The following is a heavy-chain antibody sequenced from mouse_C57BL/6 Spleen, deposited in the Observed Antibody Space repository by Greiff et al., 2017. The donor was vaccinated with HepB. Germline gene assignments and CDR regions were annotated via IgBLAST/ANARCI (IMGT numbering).Heavy chain of an antibody. J-gene: IGHJ3*01. CDR3: ARPPSYGNFAWFAY. Sequence: DVHLVESGGGLVKPGGSLKLSCAASGFTFSDYGMHWVRQAPEKGLEWVAYISSGSSTIYYADTVKGRFTISRDNAKNTLFLQMTSLRSGDTAMYYCARPPSYGNFAWFAYWGQRTLVTVSA. CDR1: GFTFSDYG. V-gene: IGHV5-17*01. CDR2: ISSGSSTI. D-gene: IGHD2-10*01.